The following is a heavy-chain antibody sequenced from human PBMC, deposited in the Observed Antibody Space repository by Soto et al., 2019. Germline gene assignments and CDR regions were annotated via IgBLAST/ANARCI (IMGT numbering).Heavy chain of an antibody. D-gene: IGHD3-10*01. V-gene: IGHV4-31*03. CDR2: IYYSGST. J-gene: IGHJ5*02. CDR1: GGSISSGGYY. CDR3: ARGATMVRGVIDNWFDP. Sequence: QVQLQELGPGLVKPSQTLSLTCTVSGGSISSGGYYWSWIRQHPGKGLEWIGYIYYSGSTYYNPSLKSRVTTSVDTSKNQFSLKLSSVTAADTAVYYCARGATMVRGVIDNWFDPWGQGTLVTVSS.